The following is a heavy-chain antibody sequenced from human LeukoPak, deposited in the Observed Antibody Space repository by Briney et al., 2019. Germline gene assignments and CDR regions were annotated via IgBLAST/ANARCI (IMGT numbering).Heavy chain of an antibody. V-gene: IGHV1-18*01. J-gene: IGHJ6*03. Sequence: ASVKVSCKASGYTFTCYGISWVRQAPGQGLEWMGWISAYNGNTNYAQKLQGRVTMTTDTSTSTAYMELRSLRSDDTAVYYCARVINPLDYYYMDVWGKGTTVTVSS. CDR3: ARVINPLDYYYMDV. CDR2: ISAYNGNT. CDR1: GYTFTCYG.